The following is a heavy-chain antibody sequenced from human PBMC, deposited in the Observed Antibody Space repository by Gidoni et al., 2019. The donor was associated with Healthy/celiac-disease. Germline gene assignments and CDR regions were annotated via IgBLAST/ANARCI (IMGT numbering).Heavy chain of an antibody. D-gene: IGHD3-22*01. V-gene: IGHV3-11*06. CDR1: GFPFSDYY. Sequence: QVQLVESGGGLVKPGGSLRPSCAASGFPFSDYYMSWIRQAPGKGLEWVSYISSSSRYTNYADSVKGRFTISRDNAKNSLYLQMNSLRAEDTAVYYCAREGVDSSGYFPVDYWGQGTLVTVSS. J-gene: IGHJ4*02. CDR2: ISSSSRYT. CDR3: AREGVDSSGYFPVDY.